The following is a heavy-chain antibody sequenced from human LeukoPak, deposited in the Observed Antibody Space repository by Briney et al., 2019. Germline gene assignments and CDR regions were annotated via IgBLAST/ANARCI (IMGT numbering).Heavy chain of an antibody. V-gene: IGHV1-2*02. CDR3: ARDRSMVRFDY. CDR2: INPNSGDT. Sequence: EASVKVSCKASGYTFTGYYMHWVRQAPGQGLEWMGWINPNSGDTNSAQNFQGRVTVTRDTSISTAYMELSSLRSDDTAVYYCARDRSMVRFDYWGQGTLVTVSS. J-gene: IGHJ4*02. CDR1: GYTFTGYY. D-gene: IGHD2-8*01.